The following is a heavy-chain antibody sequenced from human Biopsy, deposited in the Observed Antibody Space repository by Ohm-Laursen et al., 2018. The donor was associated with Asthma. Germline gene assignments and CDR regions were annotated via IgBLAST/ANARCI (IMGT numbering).Heavy chain of an antibody. D-gene: IGHD2-15*01. V-gene: IGHV4-59*07. J-gene: IGHJ5*02. Sequence: PSDTLSLTCTVSGGSIMSHDWTWIRLPPGKGLEYIGDVSHTGSTNYNPSLKSRVTMSLDTSKSQFSLRLTSVTPADTAVYYCARLADCSGGACYSYGWFDPWGQGTLVTVSS. CDR1: GGSIMSHD. CDR3: ARLADCSGGACYSYGWFDP. CDR2: VSHTGST.